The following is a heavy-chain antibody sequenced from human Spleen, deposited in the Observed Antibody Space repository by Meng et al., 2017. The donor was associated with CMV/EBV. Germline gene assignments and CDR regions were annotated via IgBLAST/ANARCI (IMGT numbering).Heavy chain of an antibody. D-gene: IGHD3-10*01. CDR2: ISHSDST. CDR1: GGSISSYY. J-gene: IGHJ6*02. V-gene: IGHV4-59*01. CDR3: ARGGRGSGSYSYYFYYGMDV. Sequence: SETLSLTCTVSGGSISSYYWSWIRQPPGKGLKWIAYISHSDSTNYNPSLKSRVPISVDPSKNQFSLRLSSVTAADTAVYYCARGGRGSGSYSYYFYYGMDVWGQGTTVTVSS.